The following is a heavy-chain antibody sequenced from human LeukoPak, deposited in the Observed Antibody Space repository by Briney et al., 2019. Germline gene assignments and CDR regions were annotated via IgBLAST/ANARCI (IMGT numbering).Heavy chain of an antibody. J-gene: IGHJ4*02. V-gene: IGHV4-61*02. D-gene: IGHD3-3*01. Sequence: SETLSLTCTVSGDSISSGSYYWSWIRQPAGKGLEWIGRISSSGSTNYNPSLKSRVTISVDTSKNHFSLKLTSVTAADTAVYYCARDQVEYDFWSGAIDWGQGTLVTVSS. CDR2: ISSSGST. CDR1: GDSISSGSYY. CDR3: ARDQVEYDFWSGAID.